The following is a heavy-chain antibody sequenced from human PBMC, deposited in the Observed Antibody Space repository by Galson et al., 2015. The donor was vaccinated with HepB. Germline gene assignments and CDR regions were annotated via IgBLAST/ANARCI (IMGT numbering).Heavy chain of an antibody. CDR3: ARDEPTFGEYYYYYYGMDV. V-gene: IGHV3-30-3*01. Sequence: SLRLSCAASGFTFSSYAMHWVRQAPGKGLEWVAVISYDGSNKYYADSVKGRFTISRDNSKNTLYLQMNSLRAEDTAVYYCARDEPTFGEYYYYYYGMDVWGQGTTVTVSS. D-gene: IGHD3-10*01. CDR2: ISYDGSNK. CDR1: GFTFSSYA. J-gene: IGHJ6*02.